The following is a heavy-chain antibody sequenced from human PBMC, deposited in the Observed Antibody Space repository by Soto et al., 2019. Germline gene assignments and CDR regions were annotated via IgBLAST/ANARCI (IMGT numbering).Heavy chain of an antibody. CDR3: ARDRAGYYSNFVS. Sequence: QVYLVQSGAEVKKPGSSVKVSCKALRGTFTNYAFSWVRQAPGQGVEWMGGIMPVFGSGNYAQKFQGRINITVDESTSSVDLELTSLRSEDTAVYYCARDRAGYYSNFVSWGQGTLVTVSS. CDR2: IMPVFGSG. D-gene: IGHD3-22*01. V-gene: IGHV1-69*01. J-gene: IGHJ4*02. CDR1: RGTFTNYA.